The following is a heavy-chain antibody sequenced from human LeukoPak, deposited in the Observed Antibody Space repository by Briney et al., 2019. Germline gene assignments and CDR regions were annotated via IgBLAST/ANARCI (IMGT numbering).Heavy chain of an antibody. J-gene: IGHJ4*02. V-gene: IGHV1-18*01. CDR2: ISAYNGNT. D-gene: IGHD4-17*01. Sequence: GASVKVSCKASGYTFTSYGISWVRQAPGQGLEWMGWISAYNGNTNYAQKFQGRVTMTRDMSTSTVYMELSSLRSEDTAVYYCARAGDSIDYWGQGTLVTVSS. CDR1: GYTFTSYG. CDR3: ARAGDSIDY.